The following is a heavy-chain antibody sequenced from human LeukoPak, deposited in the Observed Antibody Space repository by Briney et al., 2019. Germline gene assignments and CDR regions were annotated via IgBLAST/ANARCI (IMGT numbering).Heavy chain of an antibody. D-gene: IGHD6-6*01. CDR3: AREEDSSTIRSSHGMDV. Sequence: GGSLRLSCATSGFTFSIYTMNWVRQAPGKGLEWVSCISSGGTYIYNTDSVKGRFTISRDNAKNSLYLQMNNLRAEDTAVYYCAREEDSSTIRSSHGMDVWGQGTTVTVSS. CDR2: ISSGGTYI. CDR1: GFTFSIYT. J-gene: IGHJ6*02. V-gene: IGHV3-21*01.